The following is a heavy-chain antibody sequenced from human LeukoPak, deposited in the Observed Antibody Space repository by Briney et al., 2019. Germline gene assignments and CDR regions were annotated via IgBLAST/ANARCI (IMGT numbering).Heavy chain of an antibody. D-gene: IGHD6-6*01. CDR1: GFTFSTYG. CDR2: IGSGGFT. V-gene: IGHV3-23*01. J-gene: IGHJ4*02. CDR3: ARGTGSGSYLLDY. Sequence: QPGGSLRLSCAASGFTFSTYGMRWVRQAPGKGLEWVSHIGSGGFTYYADSVKGRFTISRDNSKNSLYLQMSRLRTEDTALYYCARGTGSGSYLLDYWGQGTLVTVSS.